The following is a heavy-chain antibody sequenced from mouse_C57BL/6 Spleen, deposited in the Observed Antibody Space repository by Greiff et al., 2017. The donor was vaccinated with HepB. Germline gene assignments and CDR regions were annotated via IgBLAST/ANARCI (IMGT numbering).Heavy chain of an antibody. J-gene: IGHJ4*01. CDR3: ARIVTTSYAMDY. CDR1: GYTFTSDW. V-gene: IGHV1-7*01. CDR2: INPSSGYT. D-gene: IGHD2-5*01. Sequence: VQLQESGAELAKPGASVKLTCKASGYTFTSDWLHWVKRRPGRGLECIGNINPSSGYTKYNQKFKDKATLTADKSYSTAYMQLSSLTYEDSAVYYCARIVTTSYAMDYWGQGTSVTVSS.